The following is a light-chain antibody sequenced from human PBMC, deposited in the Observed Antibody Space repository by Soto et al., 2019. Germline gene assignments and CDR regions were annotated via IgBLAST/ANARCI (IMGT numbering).Light chain of an antibody. CDR2: DVS. V-gene: IGLV2-14*01. J-gene: IGLJ2*01. Sequence: QPASVSGSPGQSITISCTGTSRDVGGYNYVSWYQQHPGKAPKLMIYDVSNRPSGVSNRFSGSKSGNTASLTISGLQAEDEADYYCSSYTTSGSLVFGGGTKLTVL. CDR1: SRDVGGYNY. CDR3: SSYTTSGSLV.